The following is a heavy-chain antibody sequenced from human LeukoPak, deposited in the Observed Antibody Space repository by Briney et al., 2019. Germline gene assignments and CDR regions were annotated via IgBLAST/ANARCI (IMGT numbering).Heavy chain of an antibody. Sequence: GGSLRLSCAASGFTFSNAWMTWVRQAPGKGLEWVASISPDGGEIHYVDSVKGRFTISRDNAKNSLYLQMNSLTAEDTAVYYCARAPYSSSWYEVYWGQGTLVTVSS. V-gene: IGHV3-7*01. CDR1: GFTFSNAW. CDR2: ISPDGGEI. J-gene: IGHJ4*02. D-gene: IGHD6-13*01. CDR3: ARAPYSSSWYEVY.